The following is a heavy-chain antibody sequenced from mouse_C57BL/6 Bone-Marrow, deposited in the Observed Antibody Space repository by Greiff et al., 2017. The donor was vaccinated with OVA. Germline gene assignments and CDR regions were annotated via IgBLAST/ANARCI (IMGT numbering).Heavy chain of an antibody. D-gene: IGHD3-3*01. V-gene: IGHV1-64*01. Sequence: VQLQQPGAELVKPGASVKLSCKASGYTFTSYWMHWVKQRPGQGLEWIGMIHPNSGSTNYNEKFKSKATLTVDTSSRTAYMQLSSLTSEDTAVYYCARERDRWFDYWGQGTTLTVSS. J-gene: IGHJ2*01. CDR2: IHPNSGST. CDR1: GYTFTSYW. CDR3: ARERDRWFDY.